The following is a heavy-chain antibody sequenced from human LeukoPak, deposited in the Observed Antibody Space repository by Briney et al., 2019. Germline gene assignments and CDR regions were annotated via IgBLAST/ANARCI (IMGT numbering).Heavy chain of an antibody. CDR3: ARDRGGDDGFDY. CDR1: GGTFTSYA. D-gene: IGHD4-17*01. J-gene: IGHJ4*02. V-gene: IGHV1-3*01. Sequence: ASVKVSCKASGGTFTSYAMHWVRQAPGQRLEWMGWINAGNGNTKYSQKFQGRVTITRDTSASTAYMELSSLRSEDTAVYYCARDRGGDDGFDYWGQGTLVTVSS. CDR2: INAGNGNT.